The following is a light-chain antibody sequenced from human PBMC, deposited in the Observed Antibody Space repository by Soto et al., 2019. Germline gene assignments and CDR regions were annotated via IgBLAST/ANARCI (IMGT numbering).Light chain of an antibody. CDR3: QQSYSIPWT. CDR1: QNVLYSSNNKNY. CDR2: WAS. V-gene: IGKV4-1*01. Sequence: DIVMTQSPDSLAVSLGERATINCKSSQNVLYSSNNKNYVAWYQKKPGQPPKLLIYWASTRESGVPDRFSGSASARDFCLTIIGLQAEDVAVYYCQQSYSIPWTFGQGTKVEIK. J-gene: IGKJ1*01.